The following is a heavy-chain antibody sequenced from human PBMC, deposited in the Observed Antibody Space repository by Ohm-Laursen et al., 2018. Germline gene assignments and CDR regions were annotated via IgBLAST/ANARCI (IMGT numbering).Heavy chain of an antibody. CDR2: VYERGGT. CDR1: GDSMSYYY. D-gene: IGHD3-10*01. V-gene: IGHV4-59*08. Sequence: SEALSLTCPVSGDSMSYYYWSWIRLSPGKGLEWIGYVYERGGTQYNPFLESRATISVDTSTPQVSLNLRSVTAADTAVYYCARHRVKLNREVIIMTHYFDHWGQGTLVTVSS. J-gene: IGHJ4*02. CDR3: ARHRVKLNREVIIMTHYFDH.